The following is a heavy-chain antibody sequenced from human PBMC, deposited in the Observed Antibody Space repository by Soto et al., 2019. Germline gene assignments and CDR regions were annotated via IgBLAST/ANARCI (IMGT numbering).Heavy chain of an antibody. CDR2: IYYSGST. CDR1: GGSISSYY. CDR3: ARVVGAKEGYYYGMDV. V-gene: IGHV4-59*01. J-gene: IGHJ6*02. D-gene: IGHD1-26*01. Sequence: SETLSLTCTVSGGSISSYYWSWIRQPPGKGLEWIGYIYYSGSTNYNPSLKSRVTISVDTSKNQFSLKLSSVTAADTAVYYCARVVGAKEGYYYGMDVWGQGTKVTVSS.